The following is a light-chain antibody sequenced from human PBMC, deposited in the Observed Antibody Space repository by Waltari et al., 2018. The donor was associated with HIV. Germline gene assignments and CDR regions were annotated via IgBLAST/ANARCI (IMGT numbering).Light chain of an antibody. V-gene: IGLV2-14*01. CDR2: EVS. CDR1: SSDVGVSNY. Sequence: QSALTQPASVSGSPGQPITISCTGTSSDVGVSNYVSWYQQHPGKAPKLIIFEVSIRPSGVSKRFSGSKSGNTASLTISGLQAEDDADYYCSSSTSSSTLIFGGGTKLTVL. J-gene: IGLJ2*01. CDR3: SSSTSSSTLI.